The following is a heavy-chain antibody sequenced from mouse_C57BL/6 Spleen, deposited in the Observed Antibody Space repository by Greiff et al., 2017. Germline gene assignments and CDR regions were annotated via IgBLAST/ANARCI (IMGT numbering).Heavy chain of an antibody. J-gene: IGHJ3*01. CDR2: IDPETGGT. CDR1: GYTFTDYE. D-gene: IGHD4-1*01. Sequence: VKLVESGAELVRPGASVTLSCKASGYTFTDYEMHWVKQTPVHGLEWIGAIDPETGGTAYNQKFKGKAILTADKSSSTAYMELRSLTSEDSAVYYCTSANWDAWFAYWGQGTLVTVSA. CDR3: TSANWDAWFAY. V-gene: IGHV1-15*01.